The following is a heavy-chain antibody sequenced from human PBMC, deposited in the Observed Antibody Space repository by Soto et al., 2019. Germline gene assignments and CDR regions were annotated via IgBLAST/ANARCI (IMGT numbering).Heavy chain of an antibody. D-gene: IGHD6-13*01. Sequence: QVQLQESGPGLVKPSETQSLTCTVAGGCISSYYWSWIRQPPGKGLEWIGYIYYSGSTNYSPSLKSRVTISVDTSKNQFSLNLSSVTAADTAVYYCAREGVSSSWYYYYALDVWGQGTTVTVSS. J-gene: IGHJ6*02. V-gene: IGHV4-59*01. CDR3: AREGVSSSWYYYYALDV. CDR1: GGCISSYY. CDR2: IYYSGST.